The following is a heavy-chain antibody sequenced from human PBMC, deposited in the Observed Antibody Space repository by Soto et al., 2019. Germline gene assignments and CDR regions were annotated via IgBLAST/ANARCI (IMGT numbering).Heavy chain of an antibody. J-gene: IGHJ6*03. D-gene: IGHD5-12*01. Sequence: GGSLRLSCAASGFTFSDYYMSWIRQAPGKGLEWVSYISSSGSTIYYADSVKGRFTISRDNAKNSLYLQMNSLRAEDTAVYDCARDRGRPKYSDYYYYYMDVWGKGTTVTVSS. V-gene: IGHV3-11*01. CDR2: ISSSGSTI. CDR3: ARDRGRPKYSDYYYYYMDV. CDR1: GFTFSDYY.